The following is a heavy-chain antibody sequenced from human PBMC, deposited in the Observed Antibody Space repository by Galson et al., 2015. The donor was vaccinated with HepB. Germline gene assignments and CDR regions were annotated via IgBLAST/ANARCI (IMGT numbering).Heavy chain of an antibody. J-gene: IGHJ5*02. CDR2: IRDSGTA. Sequence: TLSLTCTVSGGSISRSDYFWGWIRQHPEKGLEWIGYIRDSGTAYYSASLRSRVIISVDTSKNQISLELTSVTAADTAVYYCVRYCSDSSCGWFDPWGQGTLVTVSS. CDR3: VRYCSDSSCGWFDP. V-gene: IGHV4-31*03. CDR1: GGSISRSDYF. D-gene: IGHD2-15*01.